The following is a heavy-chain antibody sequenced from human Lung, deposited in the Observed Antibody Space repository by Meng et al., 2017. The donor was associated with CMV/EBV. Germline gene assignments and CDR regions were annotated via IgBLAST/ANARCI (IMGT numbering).Heavy chain of an antibody. Sequence: ASVKVSCKALGYTFSGYYILWVRQAPGQGLEWMGWINPNSGDTYFTQKFQDSVTVTRDTSISTVYMELRRLRSDDTAMYYCARSRVGGRGGGFDYWGQGTMVTVSS. CDR2: INPNSGDT. V-gene: IGHV1-2*02. D-gene: IGHD1-26*01. CDR3: ARSRVGGRGGGFDY. CDR1: GYTFSGYY. J-gene: IGHJ4*02.